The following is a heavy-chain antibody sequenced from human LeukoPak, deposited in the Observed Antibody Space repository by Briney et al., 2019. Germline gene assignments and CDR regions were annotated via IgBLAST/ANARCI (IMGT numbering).Heavy chain of an antibody. V-gene: IGHV1-18*01. J-gene: IGHJ6*03. CDR1: GYTFTSYG. D-gene: IGHD2-2*01. Sequence: ASVKVSCKASGYTFTSYGISWVRQAPGQGLEWMGWISAYNGNTNYAQKLQGRVTMTTDSSTSTAYMELRSLRSEDTAVYYCARGRKSLRIVVVPAAKDYYMDVWGKGTTVTISS. CDR3: ARGRKSLRIVVVPAAKDYYMDV. CDR2: ISAYNGNT.